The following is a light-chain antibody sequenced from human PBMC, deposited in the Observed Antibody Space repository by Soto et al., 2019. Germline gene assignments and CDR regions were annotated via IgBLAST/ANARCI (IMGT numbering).Light chain of an antibody. CDR1: SSNIGRNY. CDR2: RDN. CDR3: AAWDDNLSGV. J-gene: IGLJ2*01. Sequence: QSVLTHPPSASVTPGQRVTISCFGSSSNIGRNYVYWFHQLPGTAPKLLIYRDNQRPSGVPDRFAGSKSGTSASLAISGVRAEDEDDYYCAAWDDNLSGVFGGGTKVTVL. V-gene: IGLV1-47*01.